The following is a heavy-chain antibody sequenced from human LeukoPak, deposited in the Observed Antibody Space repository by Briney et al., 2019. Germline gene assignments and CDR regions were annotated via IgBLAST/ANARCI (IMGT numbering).Heavy chain of an antibody. D-gene: IGHD5-24*01. V-gene: IGHV3-30*18. CDR1: GFTFSSYG. CDR2: ISYDGSNK. CDR3: AKATRRDGYNWGIGY. J-gene: IGHJ4*02. Sequence: SGGSLRLSCAASGFTFSSYGMHWVRQAPGKGLEWVAVISYDGSNKYYADSVKGRFTISRDNSKNTLYLQMNSLRAEDTAVYYCAKATRRDGYNWGIGYWGQGTLVTVSS.